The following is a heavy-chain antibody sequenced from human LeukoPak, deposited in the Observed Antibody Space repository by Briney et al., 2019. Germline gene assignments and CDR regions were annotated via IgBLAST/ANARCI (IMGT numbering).Heavy chain of an antibody. CDR3: ARFLADDSSSPGSGDP. Sequence: KTSETLSLTCTVSGGSISSSSYYWGWIRQPPGKGLEWIGSIYYSGSTYYNPSPKSRVTISVDTSKNQFSLKLSSVTAADTAVYYCARFLADDSSSPGSGDPWGQGTLVTVSS. CDR2: IYYSGST. CDR1: GGSISSSSYY. J-gene: IGHJ5*02. D-gene: IGHD6-13*01. V-gene: IGHV4-39*01.